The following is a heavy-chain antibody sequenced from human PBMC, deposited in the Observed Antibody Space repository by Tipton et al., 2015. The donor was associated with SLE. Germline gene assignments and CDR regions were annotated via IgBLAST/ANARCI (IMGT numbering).Heavy chain of an antibody. J-gene: IGHJ4*02. CDR1: GGSLSSTSYY. D-gene: IGHD1-26*01. Sequence: TLSLTCTVSGGSLSSTSYYWGWIRQPPGRGLEWIGSIYYSGSPYYSPSLKSRVTISVDTSKNQFSLKLSSVTAADTAVYYCARQGGSYRGDFDYWGQGTLVTVSS. V-gene: IGHV4-39*01. CDR3: ARQGGSYRGDFDY. CDR2: IYYSGSP.